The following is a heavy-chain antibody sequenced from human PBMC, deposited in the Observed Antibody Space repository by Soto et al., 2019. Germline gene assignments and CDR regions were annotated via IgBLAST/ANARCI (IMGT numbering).Heavy chain of an antibody. CDR2: INHSGST. Sequence: PSETLSLTCAVYGVSFSGYYWTLIRQPPGKGLEWIGEINHSGSTNYNPSLKSRVTISVDTSKNQFSLKLSSVTAADTAVYYCARGYSSSWYVYWGQGTLVTSPQ. V-gene: IGHV4-34*01. D-gene: IGHD6-13*01. CDR3: ARGYSSSWYVY. CDR1: GVSFSGYY. J-gene: IGHJ4*02.